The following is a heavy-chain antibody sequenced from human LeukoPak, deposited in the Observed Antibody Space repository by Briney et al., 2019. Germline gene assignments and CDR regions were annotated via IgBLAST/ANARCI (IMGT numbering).Heavy chain of an antibody. V-gene: IGHV3-23*01. CDR3: ARAMRETSTRPWTSGMDV. CDR1: GFTSIAYA. CDR2: ISGGGVTT. D-gene: IGHD3/OR15-3a*01. Sequence: GSLRLSCVGSGFTSIAYALTWARQAPGKGLEWVSGISGGGVTTYYADSVKGWFTISRDNSKNTLYLQMNSLRADDTAIYYCARAMRETSTRPWTSGMDVWGQGTTVTVSS. J-gene: IGHJ6*02.